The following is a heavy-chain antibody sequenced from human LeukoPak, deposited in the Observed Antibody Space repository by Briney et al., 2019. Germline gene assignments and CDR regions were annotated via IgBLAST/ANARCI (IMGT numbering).Heavy chain of an antibody. Sequence: SETLSLTCTVSGGSIIGDYWSGIRQPPGKGLEWIGYIYYSGNTNYNPALKSRVTISVDTSKNQFSLRLKSVTAADTAVYYCAKQDPAAGSDYWGQGTLVIVSS. CDR3: AKQDPAAGSDY. CDR2: IYYSGNT. V-gene: IGHV4-59*08. J-gene: IGHJ4*02. D-gene: IGHD6-13*01. CDR1: GGSIIGDY.